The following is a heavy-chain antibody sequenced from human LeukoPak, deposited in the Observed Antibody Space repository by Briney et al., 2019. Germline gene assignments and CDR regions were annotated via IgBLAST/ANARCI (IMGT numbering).Heavy chain of an antibody. CDR3: ARGRYVPFPNWYFDL. J-gene: IGHJ2*01. D-gene: IGHD2-2*01. CDR2: INPNSGGT. CDR1: EYTFTAYY. Sequence: ASVKVSSTASEYTFTAYYMHWVRQAPGQGLEWMGWINPNSGGTHSAPKFQGRVTMTRDTSISTAYMELSRLRSDDTAVYYCARGRYVPFPNWYFDLWGRGTLVTVSS. V-gene: IGHV1-2*02.